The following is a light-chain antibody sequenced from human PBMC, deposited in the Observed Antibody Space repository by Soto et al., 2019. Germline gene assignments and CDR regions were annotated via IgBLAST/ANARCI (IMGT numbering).Light chain of an antibody. CDR2: WAS. Sequence: DIVMTQSPDSLAVSLGERATINCKSSQSVLYSSNNKNYLAWYQQKPGQPPKLLIYWASTRESGVPDRSSGSGSGTDFTLTISSLQAEDVAVYYCQQCYNTPWTFGQGTKVEIK. CDR1: QSVLYSSNNKNY. V-gene: IGKV4-1*01. CDR3: QQCYNTPWT. J-gene: IGKJ1*01.